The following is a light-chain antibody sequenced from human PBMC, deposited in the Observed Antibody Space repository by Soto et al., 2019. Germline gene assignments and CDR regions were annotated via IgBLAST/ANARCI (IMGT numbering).Light chain of an antibody. V-gene: IGKV3-20*01. CDR1: QPVSSSY. CDR2: GTS. CDR3: HQYANSPKT. J-gene: IGKJ1*01. Sequence: ETVLTQSPGTLYLSPGERVTLSCRASQPVSSSYLGWYRQKPGQAPRLVIFGTSIRATGIPDRFSGSGSGTEFTLTINRLEPEDFAVYYCHQYANSPKTFGQGPRVAIK.